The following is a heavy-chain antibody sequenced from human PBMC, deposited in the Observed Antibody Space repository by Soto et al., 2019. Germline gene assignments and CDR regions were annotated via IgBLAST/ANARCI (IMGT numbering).Heavy chain of an antibody. Sequence: EVQLVESGGGLVQPGGSLRLSCAASGFTFSSYWMHWVRQAPGKGLVWVSRINSDGSSTSYADSVKGRFTISRDNAKNTLYLQMNSLRAEDTAVYYCARGGDYGSGSYYYQYWGQGTLVTLSS. J-gene: IGHJ4*02. V-gene: IGHV3-74*01. CDR3: ARGGDYGSGSYYYQY. D-gene: IGHD3-10*01. CDR1: GFTFSSYW. CDR2: INSDGSST.